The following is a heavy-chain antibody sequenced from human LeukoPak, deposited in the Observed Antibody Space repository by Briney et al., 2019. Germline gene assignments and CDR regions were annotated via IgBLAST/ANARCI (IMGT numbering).Heavy chain of an antibody. CDR2: ISAYIGKT. D-gene: IGHD3-10*01. CDR3: ARDERIVRGVIINNNWFDP. J-gene: IGHJ5*02. V-gene: IGHV1-18*01. CDR1: GNTVTSYG. Sequence: ATVMAYFSPAGNTVTSYGISWVRRAPGQELKGRGGISAYIGKTDYAQTLQGRVAGTTDTSTSTAYMELRSLRPHDTAVYYCARDERIVRGVIINNNWFDPWGQGTLVTVSS.